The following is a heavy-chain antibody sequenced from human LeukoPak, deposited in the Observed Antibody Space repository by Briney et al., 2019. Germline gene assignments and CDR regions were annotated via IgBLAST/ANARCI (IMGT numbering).Heavy chain of an antibody. Sequence: PGGSLGLSCAASGFTFSSYSMNWVRQAPGKGLEWVSSISSSSSYIYYADSVKGRFTISRDNAKNSLYLQMNSLRAEDTAVYYCAKRSPPSSSTSCMDYWGQGTLVTVSS. CDR1: GFTFSSYS. D-gene: IGHD2-2*01. J-gene: IGHJ4*02. V-gene: IGHV3-21*01. CDR2: ISSSSSYI. CDR3: AKRSPPSSSTSCMDY.